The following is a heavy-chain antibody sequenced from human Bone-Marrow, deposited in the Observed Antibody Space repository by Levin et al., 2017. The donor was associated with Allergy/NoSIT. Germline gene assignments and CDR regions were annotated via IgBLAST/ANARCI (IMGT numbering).Heavy chain of an antibody. V-gene: IGHV2-26*01. J-gene: IGHJ4*02. CDR2: IFSNDEK. D-gene: IGHD1-14*01. CDR3: ARIRKNRQGRKDFDY. CDR1: GFSLSNARMG. Sequence: SGPTLVKPTETLTLTCTVSGFSLSNARMGVSWIRQPPGKALEWLAHIFSNDEKSYSTSLKSRLTISKDTSKSQVVLTMTNMDPVDTATYYCARIRKNRQGRKDFDYWGQGTLVTVSS.